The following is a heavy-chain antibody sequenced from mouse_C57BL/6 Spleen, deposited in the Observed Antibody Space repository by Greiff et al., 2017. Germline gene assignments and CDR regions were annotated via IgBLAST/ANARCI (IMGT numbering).Heavy chain of an antibody. V-gene: IGHV5-9*01. Sequence: EVQRVESGGGLVKPGGSLKLSCAASGFTFSSYTMSWVRQTPEKRLEWVATISGGGGNTYSPDSVKGRFTISRDNAKNTPYLQMSSLRSEDTALYYCSSSITTVGAGYWGQGTTLTVSS. CDR3: SSSITTVGAGY. D-gene: IGHD1-1*01. CDR2: ISGGGGNT. CDR1: GFTFSSYT. J-gene: IGHJ2*01.